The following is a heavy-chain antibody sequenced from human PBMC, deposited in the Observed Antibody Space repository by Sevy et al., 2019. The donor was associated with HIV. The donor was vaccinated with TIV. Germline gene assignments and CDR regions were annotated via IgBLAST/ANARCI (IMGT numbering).Heavy chain of an antibody. V-gene: IGHV3-30-3*01. D-gene: IGHD2-21*02. CDR2: ISYDGSNR. Sequence: GGSLRLSCATSGFMFSNYAMHWVRQAPGKGLEWVAIISYDGSNRYYADSVKGRFTISRDNSKYTLYVQMNILKTEDTAVYYCARIVTGGSYVSGLDVWGQGTTVTVSS. J-gene: IGHJ6*02. CDR1: GFMFSNYA. CDR3: ARIVTGGSYVSGLDV.